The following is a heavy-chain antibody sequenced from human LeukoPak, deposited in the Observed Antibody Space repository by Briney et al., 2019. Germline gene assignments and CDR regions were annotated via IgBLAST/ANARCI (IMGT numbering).Heavy chain of an antibody. J-gene: IGHJ3*02. CDR3: ATQPTTVVTAFDI. CDR1: GGTFSSYA. V-gene: IGHV1-24*01. CDR2: FDPEDGET. Sequence: ASVTVSCKASGGTFSSYAISWVRQAPGKGLEWMGGFDPEDGETIYAQKFQGRVTMTEDTSTDTAYMELSSLRSEDTAVYYCATQPTTVVTAFDIWGQGTMVTVSS. D-gene: IGHD4-23*01.